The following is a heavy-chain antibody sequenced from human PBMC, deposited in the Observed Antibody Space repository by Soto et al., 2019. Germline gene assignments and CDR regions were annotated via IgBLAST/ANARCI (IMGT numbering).Heavy chain of an antibody. V-gene: IGHV3-23*01. D-gene: IGHD1-26*01. CDR3: AKDVQYSEYPNEPEQGHWFDP. CDR2: ISGSGGST. Sequence: GGSLRLSCAASGFTFSSYAMSWVRQAPGKGLEWVSAISGSGGSTYYADSVKGRFTISRDNSKNTLYLQMNSLRAEDTAVYYCAKDVQYSEYPNEPEQGHWFDPWGQGTLVTVSS. J-gene: IGHJ5*02. CDR1: GFTFSSYA.